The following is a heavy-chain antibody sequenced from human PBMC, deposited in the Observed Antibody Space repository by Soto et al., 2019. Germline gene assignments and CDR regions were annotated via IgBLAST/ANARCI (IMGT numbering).Heavy chain of an antibody. V-gene: IGHV3-23*01. CDR3: AKSPGIAVAGIPYCFDY. J-gene: IGHJ4*02. CDR1: GFTFSSYA. CDR2: ISGSGGST. Sequence: GGSLRLSCAASGFTFSSYAMSWVRQAPGKGLEWVSAISGSGGSTYYADSVKGRFTTSRDNSKNTLYLQMNSLRAEDTAVYYCAKSPGIAVAGIPYCFDYWGQGTLVTVSS. D-gene: IGHD6-19*01.